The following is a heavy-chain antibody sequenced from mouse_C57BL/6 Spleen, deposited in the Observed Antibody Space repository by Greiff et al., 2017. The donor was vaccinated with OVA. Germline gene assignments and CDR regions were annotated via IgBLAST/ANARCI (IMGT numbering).Heavy chain of an antibody. CDR1: GYAFSSYW. V-gene: IGHV1-80*01. J-gene: IGHJ2*01. CDR3: ARLITTVVGGDY. D-gene: IGHD1-1*01. Sequence: VQLQESGAELVKPGASVKISCKASGYAFSSYWMNWVKQRPGKGLEWIGQIYPGDGDTNYNGKFKGKATLTADKSSSTAYMQLSSLTSEDSAVYFCARLITTVVGGDYWGQGTTLTVSS. CDR2: IYPGDGDT.